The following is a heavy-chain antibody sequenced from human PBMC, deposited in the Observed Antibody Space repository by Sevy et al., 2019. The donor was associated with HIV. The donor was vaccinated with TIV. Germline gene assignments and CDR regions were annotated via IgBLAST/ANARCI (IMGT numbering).Heavy chain of an antibody. CDR1: GFTFSSYG. CDR2: IRYDGSNK. CDR3: AKDRGIAARQPLGY. D-gene: IGHD6-6*01. J-gene: IGHJ4*02. V-gene: IGHV3-30*02. Sequence: GGSLRLSCAASGFTFSSYGMHWVHQAPGKGLEWVAFIRYDGSNKYYADSVKGRFTISRDNSKNTLYLQMNSLRAEDTAVYYCAKDRGIAARQPLGYWGQGTLVTVSS.